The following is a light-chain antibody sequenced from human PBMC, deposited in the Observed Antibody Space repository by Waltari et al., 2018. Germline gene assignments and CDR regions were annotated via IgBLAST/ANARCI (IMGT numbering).Light chain of an antibody. CDR3: QQYSSFSLT. Sequence: DIQMTQSPSTLSASVGDRVTITCRASQSLSTSLAWYQQKPGKAPKLLISDASTLANGVPSRFSGSGSGTEFTLTISSLHPDDFANYYCQQYSSFSLTFGGGTKVEIK. CDR2: DAS. CDR1: QSLSTS. J-gene: IGKJ4*01. V-gene: IGKV1-5*01.